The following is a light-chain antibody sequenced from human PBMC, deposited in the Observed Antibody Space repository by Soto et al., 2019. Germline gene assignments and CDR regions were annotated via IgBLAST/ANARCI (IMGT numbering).Light chain of an antibody. CDR3: HHYDNRPPLT. CDR1: QSVNIN. V-gene: IGKV3-15*01. CDR2: RAS. J-gene: IGKJ4*01. Sequence: IVMTQSPSSLSVSLGERATLSCRASQSVNINLAWYQQKPGLAPRLLIYRASTRATGIPARFSGSGSGTAFTLTISSRQYEDFAIYYCHHYDNRPPLTFGGGTKVEIK.